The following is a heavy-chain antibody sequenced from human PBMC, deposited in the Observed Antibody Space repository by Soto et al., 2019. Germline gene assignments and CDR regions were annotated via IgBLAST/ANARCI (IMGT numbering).Heavy chain of an antibody. V-gene: IGHV3-30-3*01. CDR3: ARSLKPASSKAYFQH. Sequence: QVQLVESGGGVVQPGRSLRLSCAASGFTFSSYAMHWVRQAPGKGLGWVAVISYDGSNKYYADSVKGRFTISRDNSKNTLYLQINSLRAEDTAVYYCARSLKPASSKAYFQHWGQGTLVTVSS. CDR2: ISYDGSNK. CDR1: GFTFSSYA. J-gene: IGHJ1*01.